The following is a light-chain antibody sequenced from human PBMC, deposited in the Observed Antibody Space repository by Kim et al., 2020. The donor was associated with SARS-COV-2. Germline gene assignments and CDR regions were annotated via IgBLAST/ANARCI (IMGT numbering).Light chain of an antibody. J-gene: IGKJ1*01. Sequence: SPGERATLSCRASHSVGSNVAWYQQKPGQAPRLLIYGASTRATDIPARFSGSVSGTEFTLTISSLQSEDLADYFCQQYDDWPPWTFGQGTKVDIK. CDR2: GAS. CDR3: QQYDDWPPWT. V-gene: IGKV3-15*01. CDR1: HSVGSN.